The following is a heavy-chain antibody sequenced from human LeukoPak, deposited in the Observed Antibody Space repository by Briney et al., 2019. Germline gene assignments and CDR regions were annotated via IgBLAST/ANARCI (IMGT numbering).Heavy chain of an antibody. CDR3: ARALKGVYLYGDYGRNRFDY. V-gene: IGHV1-2*02. CDR1: GYTFTGYY. D-gene: IGHD4-17*01. J-gene: IGHJ4*02. Sequence: GASVKVSCKASGYTFTGYYMHWVRQAPGQGLEWMGWINPNSGGTNYAQKFQGRVTMTRDTSTSTVYMELSSLRSEDTAVYYCARALKGVYLYGDYGRNRFDYWGQGTLVTVSS. CDR2: INPNSGGT.